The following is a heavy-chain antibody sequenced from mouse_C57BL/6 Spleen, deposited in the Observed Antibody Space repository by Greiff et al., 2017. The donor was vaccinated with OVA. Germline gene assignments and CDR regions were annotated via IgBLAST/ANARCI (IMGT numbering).Heavy chain of an antibody. CDR1: GYTFTDYY. D-gene: IGHD2-4*01. V-gene: IGHV1-26*01. Sequence: EVQLQQSGPELVKPGASVKISCKASGYTFTDYYMNWVKQSHGKSLEWIGDINPNNGGTSYNQKFKGKDTLTVDKSSSTAYMELRSLTSEDSAVYYCAKRVYYDYEYYAMDYWGQGTSVTVSS. J-gene: IGHJ4*01. CDR2: INPNNGGT. CDR3: AKRVYYDYEYYAMDY.